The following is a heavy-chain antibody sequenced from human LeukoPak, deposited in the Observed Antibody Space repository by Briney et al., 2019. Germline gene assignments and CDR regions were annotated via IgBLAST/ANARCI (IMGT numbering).Heavy chain of an antibody. D-gene: IGHD4-17*01. CDR3: AKEYKVTRLLDY. J-gene: IGHJ4*02. V-gene: IGHV3-30*04. Sequence: PGGSLRLSCVASGFIFHNFAMHWVRQAPGKGLEWVAVISYDGSNKYYADSVKGRFTISRDNSKNTLYLQMNSLRAEDTAVYYCAKEYKVTRLLDYWGQGTLVTVSS. CDR1: GFIFHNFA. CDR2: ISYDGSNK.